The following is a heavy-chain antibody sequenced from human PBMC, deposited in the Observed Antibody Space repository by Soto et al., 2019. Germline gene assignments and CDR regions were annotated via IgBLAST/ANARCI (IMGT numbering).Heavy chain of an antibody. V-gene: IGHV3-30*18. CDR3: AKSPSLEDYYGMDV. CDR2: ISYDGNNK. J-gene: IGHJ6*02. CDR1: GFTFSNYG. Sequence: PGGSLRLSCVASGFTFSNYGMHWVRQAPGKGLEWVAVISYDGNNKYYADSVKGRFTISRDNSKNTLFLQMNNPRGEDTAVYYCAKSPSLEDYYGMDVWGQGTTVTVPS. D-gene: IGHD2-2*01.